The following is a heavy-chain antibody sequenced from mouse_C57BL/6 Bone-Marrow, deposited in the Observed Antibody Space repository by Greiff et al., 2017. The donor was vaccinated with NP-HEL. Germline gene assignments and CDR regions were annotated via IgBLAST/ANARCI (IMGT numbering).Heavy chain of an antibody. CDR3: TRAGYFDV. J-gene: IGHJ1*03. Sequence: TVKGRFTISRDNARNTLYLQMSSLKSEDTAMYYCTRAGYFDVWGTGTTVTVSS. V-gene: IGHV5-9-1*02.